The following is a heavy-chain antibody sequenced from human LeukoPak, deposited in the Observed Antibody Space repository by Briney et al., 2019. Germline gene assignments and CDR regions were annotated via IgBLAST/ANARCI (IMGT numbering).Heavy chain of an antibody. D-gene: IGHD6-13*01. J-gene: IGHJ4*02. CDR3: AISGYSSSWDSDY. V-gene: IGHV1-69*05. CDR1: GGTFSSYA. Sequence: GSSVKVSCKASGGTFSSYAISWVRQAPGQGLEWMGGIIPIFGTANYAQKFQGRVTITTDESTSTAYMELSSLRSEGTAVYYCAISGYSSSWDSDYWGQGTLVTVSS. CDR2: IIPIFGTA.